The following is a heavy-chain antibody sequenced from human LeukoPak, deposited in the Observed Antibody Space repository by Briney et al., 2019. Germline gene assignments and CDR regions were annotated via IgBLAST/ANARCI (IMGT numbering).Heavy chain of an antibody. CDR3: ARALRFLEWLFSG. D-gene: IGHD3-3*01. J-gene: IGHJ4*02. Sequence: GASVKVSRKASGYTFTTYPINWVRQAPGQGLEWMGGIIPIFGTANYAQKFQGRVTITADESTSTAYMELSSLRSEDTAVYYCARALRFLEWLFSGWGQGTLVTVSS. CDR2: IIPIFGTA. CDR1: GYTFTTYP. V-gene: IGHV1-69*13.